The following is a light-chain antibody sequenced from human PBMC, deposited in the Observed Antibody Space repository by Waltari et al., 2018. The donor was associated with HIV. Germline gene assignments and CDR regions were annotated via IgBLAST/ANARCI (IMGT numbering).Light chain of an antibody. J-gene: IGLJ1*01. V-gene: IGLV2-14*01. CDR1: TRDVGGYQY. CDR2: EVT. CDR3: TSYTSRNTRV. Sequence: QSALTQPASVSGSPGQSITISCTGTTRDVGGYQYVSWYQQHPGKAPKLMIYEVTNRPSGVSFRFSGSKSGNTASLTISGLQAEDEADYFCTSYTSRNTRVFGTGTKVTVL.